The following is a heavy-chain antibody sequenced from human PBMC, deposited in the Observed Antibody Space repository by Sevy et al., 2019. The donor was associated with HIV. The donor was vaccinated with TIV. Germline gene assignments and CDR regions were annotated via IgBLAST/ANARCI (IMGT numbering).Heavy chain of an antibody. CDR2: TSGSGSGT. Sequence: GGSLRLSCAASGFSFSNYAMNWVRQAPGKGLEWVSGTSGSGSGTYYAGSVKGRFTMSRDNSKNTLYLQMNSLRAEDTVVYYCAKDRVWELGDAFDIWGQGTMVTVSS. CDR1: GFSFSNYA. V-gene: IGHV3-23*01. J-gene: IGHJ3*02. D-gene: IGHD1-7*01. CDR3: AKDRVWELGDAFDI.